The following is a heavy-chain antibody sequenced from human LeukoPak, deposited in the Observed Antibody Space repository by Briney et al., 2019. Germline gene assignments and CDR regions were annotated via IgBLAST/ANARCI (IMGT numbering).Heavy chain of an antibody. J-gene: IGHJ5*02. D-gene: IGHD3-9*01. CDR3: ARASKGIGYFDT. CDR2: IYHNGRT. CDR1: GASFSNDY. Sequence: PSETLSLTCTVSGASFSNDYWSWVRQAPGKGLEWIGYIYHNGRTNYNPSLKSRITMSIDTSQKKFSLKVISVTAADTAVYYCARASKGIGYFDTWARGSLVTVSS. V-gene: IGHV4-59*01.